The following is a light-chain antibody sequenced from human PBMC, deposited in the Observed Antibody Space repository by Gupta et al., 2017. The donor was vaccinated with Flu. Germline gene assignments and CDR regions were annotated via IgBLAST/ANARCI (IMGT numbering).Light chain of an antibody. V-gene: IGLV3-21*02. CDR2: EAK. CDR1: NIGTKS. J-gene: IGLJ1*01. CDR3: QVWDGSSDEV. Sequence: YVLTHPPSVSVAPGQTARITCGGNNIGTKSVHWYQEKAGRSPVLGVEEAKDRHSGNPERGSGYNSGNTLSMTSSRVEAGDDSYLDWQVWDGSSDEVFGTGTKVTVL.